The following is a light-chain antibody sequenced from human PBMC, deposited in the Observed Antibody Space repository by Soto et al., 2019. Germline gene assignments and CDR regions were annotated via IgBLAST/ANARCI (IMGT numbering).Light chain of an antibody. CDR1: SSDVGGYNY. V-gene: IGLV2-14*01. CDR3: SSYTSSTTRV. J-gene: IGLJ1*01. Sequence: QSALTQPAAVSGSAGQSVTISCTGTSSDVGGYNYVSWYQQDPGKAPKLMIYEVSNRPSGVSNRFSGSKSGNTASLTISGLQAEDDADYYCSSYTSSTTRVLGTGTKVTVL. CDR2: EVS.